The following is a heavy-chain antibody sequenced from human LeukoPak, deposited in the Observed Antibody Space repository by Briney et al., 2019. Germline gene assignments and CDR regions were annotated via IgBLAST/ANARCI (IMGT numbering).Heavy chain of an antibody. CDR1: GGSFSGYY. V-gene: IGHV4-34*01. CDR3: ASAQAADDY. D-gene: IGHD6-13*01. Sequence: SETLSLACAVYGGSFSGYYWSWIRQPPGKGLEWIGEINHSGSTNYNPSLKSRVTISVDTSKNQFSLKLSSVTAADTAVYYCASAQAADDYWGQGTLVTVSS. J-gene: IGHJ4*02. CDR2: INHSGST.